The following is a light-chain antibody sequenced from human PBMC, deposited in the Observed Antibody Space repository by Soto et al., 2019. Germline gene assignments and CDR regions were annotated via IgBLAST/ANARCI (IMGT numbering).Light chain of an antibody. Sequence: SQSISSNLAWYQQKPGQAPRLLMFRTSSRATGFPARFSVSGSGTEFKLKICSLDTAAVAVYRCKRYTDRLRAPFRGGAKVDIK. CDR3: KRYTDRLRAP. CDR1: QSISSN. J-gene: IGKJ4*02. V-gene: IGKV3-15*01. CDR2: RTS.